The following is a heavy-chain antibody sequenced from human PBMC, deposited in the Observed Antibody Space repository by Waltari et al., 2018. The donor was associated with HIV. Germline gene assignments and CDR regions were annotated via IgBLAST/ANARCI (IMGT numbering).Heavy chain of an antibody. CDR1: GFTFDNYA. CDR2: ISWNSGSI. Sequence: EVQLVESGGGLVQPGRSLRLSCAASGFTFDNYAMHWVRQAPGKGLEWVSGISWNSGSIGYADSVKGRFTISRDNANNSLYLQMNSLRAEDTALYYCAKDGQFAAPWGQGTLVTVSS. V-gene: IGHV3-9*01. J-gene: IGHJ5*02. CDR3: AKDGQFAAP.